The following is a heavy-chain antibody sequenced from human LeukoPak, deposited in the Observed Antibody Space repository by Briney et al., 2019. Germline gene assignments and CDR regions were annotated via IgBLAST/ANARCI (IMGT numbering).Heavy chain of an antibody. V-gene: IGHV3-53*01. J-gene: IGHJ6*03. D-gene: IGHD3-10*01. CDR1: GFTVSSNY. Sequence: GGSLRLSCAASGFTVSSNYMSWVRQAPGKGLEWVSVIYSGGSTYSVKGRFTISRDNSKNTLYLQMNSLRAEDTAVYYCASGSGSYRTPYYYMDVWGTGTTVTVAS. CDR3: ASGSGSYRTPYYYMDV. CDR2: IYSGGST.